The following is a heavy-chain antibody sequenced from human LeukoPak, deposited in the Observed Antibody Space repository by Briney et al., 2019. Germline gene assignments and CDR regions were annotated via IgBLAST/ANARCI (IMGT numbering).Heavy chain of an antibody. CDR2: IKQDGSEK. Sequence: GGSLRLSCAASGFTFSSYSMNWVRQAPGKGLEWVANIKQDGSEKYYVDSVKGRFTISRDNAKNSLYMQMNSLRAEDTAVYYCARVSTGSGNDYLDYWGQGTLVTVSS. D-gene: IGHD2-15*01. V-gene: IGHV3-7*01. J-gene: IGHJ4*02. CDR1: GFTFSSYS. CDR3: ARVSTGSGNDYLDY.